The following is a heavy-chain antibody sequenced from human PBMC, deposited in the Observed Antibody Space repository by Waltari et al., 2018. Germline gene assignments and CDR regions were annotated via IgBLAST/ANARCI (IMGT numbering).Heavy chain of an antibody. V-gene: IGHV3-7*01. Sequence: EVQLVESGGGLVQPGGSLRLSCAASGFTYSRFWITWVRQVPGKGLEWVANIKQDGSEKYYVDSVKGRFTISRDNAKNSLYLQMNSLRADDTAVYYCARLAAYYFDYWGQGSLVTVSS. J-gene: IGHJ4*02. CDR3: ARLAAYYFDY. D-gene: IGHD2-15*01. CDR1: GFTYSRFW. CDR2: IKQDGSEK.